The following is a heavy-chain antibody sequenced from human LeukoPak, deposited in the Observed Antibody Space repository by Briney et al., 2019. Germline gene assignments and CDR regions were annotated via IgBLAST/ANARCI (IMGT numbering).Heavy chain of an antibody. D-gene: IGHD6-19*01. CDR1: GGSISNYY. CDR2: IYATGST. CDR3: ARGNPYSSGWSSDY. Sequence: SETLSLTCTVSGGSISNYYWNWIRQPAGKGLEWIGRIYATGSTNYNPSLKSRVTMSVDTSKNQFSLNLSSVTAADTAVYFCARGNPYSSGWSSDYWGQGTLVTVSS. J-gene: IGHJ4*02. V-gene: IGHV4-4*07.